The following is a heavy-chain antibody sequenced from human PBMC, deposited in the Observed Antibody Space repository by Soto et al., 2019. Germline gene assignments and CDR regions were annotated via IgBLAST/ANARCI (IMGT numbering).Heavy chain of an antibody. CDR3: ATHRYSGSYSPYYYYGMEV. V-gene: IGHV5-51*01. CDR2: IYPGDSDT. Sequence: GEALKISCKGSGYSFTSYWIGWVRQMPGKGLEWMGIIYPGDSDTRYSPSFQGQVTISADKSISTAYLQWSSLKASDTAMYYCATHRYSGSYSPYYYYGMEVWGQGTTVTVSS. J-gene: IGHJ6*02. CDR1: GYSFTSYW. D-gene: IGHD1-26*01.